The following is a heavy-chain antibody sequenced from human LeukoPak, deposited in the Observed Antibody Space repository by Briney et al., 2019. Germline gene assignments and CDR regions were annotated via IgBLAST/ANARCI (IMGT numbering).Heavy chain of an antibody. Sequence: ASVKVSCKASGYTFTSYDINWVRQATGQGLERMGWMNPNSGNTGYAQKFQGRVTMTRDMSTSTVYMELSSLRSEDTAVYYCAKGRIAVAGLSAEYFQHWGQGTLVTVSS. D-gene: IGHD6-19*01. V-gene: IGHV1-8*02. CDR3: AKGRIAVAGLSAEYFQH. CDR2: MNPNSGNT. CDR1: GYTFTSYD. J-gene: IGHJ1*01.